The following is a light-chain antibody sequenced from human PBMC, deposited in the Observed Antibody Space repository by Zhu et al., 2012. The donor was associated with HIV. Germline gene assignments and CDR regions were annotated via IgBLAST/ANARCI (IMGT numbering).Light chain of an antibody. Sequence: DIQLTQSPSFPSASVGDRVIITCRASQGISSYLAWYQQKPGKAPKLLIYTASTLQSGVPSRFSGSGSGTEFTLTISSLQPEDFATYYCQQLNSYPLTFGGGTKVEIK. V-gene: IGKV1-9*01. CDR2: TAS. J-gene: IGKJ4*01. CDR1: QGISSY. CDR3: QQLNSYPLT.